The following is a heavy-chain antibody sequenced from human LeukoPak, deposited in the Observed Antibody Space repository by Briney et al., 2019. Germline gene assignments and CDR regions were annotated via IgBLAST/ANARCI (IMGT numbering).Heavy chain of an antibody. CDR2: ISSSSSYI. CDR3: ARDRGSGKSSRWLDP. J-gene: IGHJ5*02. Sequence: GGSLRLSCAASGFTFSSYSMNWVRQAPGKGLEWVSSISSSSSYIYYADSVKGRFTISRDNAKNSLYLQMNSLRAEDTAVYYCARDRGSGKSSRWLDPWGQGTLVTVSS. V-gene: IGHV3-21*01. D-gene: IGHD3-10*01. CDR1: GFTFSSYS.